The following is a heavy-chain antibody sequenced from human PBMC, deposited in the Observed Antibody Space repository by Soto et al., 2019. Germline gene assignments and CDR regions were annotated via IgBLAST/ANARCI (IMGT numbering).Heavy chain of an antibody. CDR3: AKDPVVGTRRAFDI. CDR1: GFTFSNFA. J-gene: IGHJ3*02. CDR2: ISGSGGST. Sequence: EVQLLESGGGLVQPGGSLRLACAASGFTFSNFAMNWVRQAPGKGLEWVSAISGSGGSTYYADSVKGRFTISRDNSKNTLSLQMNSLRAEDTAVYYCAKDPVVGTRRAFDIWGQGTMVTVSS. D-gene: IGHD1-26*01. V-gene: IGHV3-23*01.